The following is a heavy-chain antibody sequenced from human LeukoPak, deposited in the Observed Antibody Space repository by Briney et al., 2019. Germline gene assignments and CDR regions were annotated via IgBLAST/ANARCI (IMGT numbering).Heavy chain of an antibody. CDR3: ATKTAGGAFDI. CDR2: IYSSGNT. CDR1: GASITNSY. J-gene: IGHJ3*02. Sequence: SETLSLTCTVSGASITNSYWNWVRQPPGKGLEWIGYIYSSGNTNYNPSLKSRVTISLDVSKNQFSLRVTSVTAADTAVYYCATKTAGGAFDIWGQGTMVTVSS. V-gene: IGHV4-4*09. D-gene: IGHD1-14*01.